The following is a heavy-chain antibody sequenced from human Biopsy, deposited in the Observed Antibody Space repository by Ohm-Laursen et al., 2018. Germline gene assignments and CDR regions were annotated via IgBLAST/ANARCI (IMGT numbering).Heavy chain of an antibody. CDR2: MNQDGSEE. CDR3: ARGPSGTAAGRFAS. CDR1: GFIFSRYW. J-gene: IGHJ4*02. D-gene: IGHD6-13*01. Sequence: SLRLSCTASGFIFSRYWMNWVRQTPEKGLEWVANMNQDGSEEHYVDSAKGRFTISRDNSKSSLYLQMNSLRDEDTAVYYCARGPSGTAAGRFASWGQGTRVTVSS. V-gene: IGHV3-7*04.